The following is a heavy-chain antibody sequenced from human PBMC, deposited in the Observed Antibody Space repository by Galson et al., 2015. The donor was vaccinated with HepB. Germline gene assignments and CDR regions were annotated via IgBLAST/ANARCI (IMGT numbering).Heavy chain of an antibody. V-gene: IGHV6-1*01. CDR2: TYRKSKWYS. Sequence: CAISGDSVTSESAAWNWIRQSPSRGLEWLGRTYRKSKWYSDYAVSVKSRITINPDTSKNQFSMQLNSVTPEDTAVYYCVRQAWDYGDNWFDPWGQGTLVTVPS. J-gene: IGHJ5*02. CDR3: VRQAWDYGDNWFDP. CDR1: GDSVTSESAA. D-gene: IGHD4-17*01.